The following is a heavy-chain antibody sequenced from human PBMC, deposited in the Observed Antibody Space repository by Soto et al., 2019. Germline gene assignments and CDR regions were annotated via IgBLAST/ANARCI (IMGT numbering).Heavy chain of an antibody. CDR3: ARSKTYDFWSGPADAFDI. V-gene: IGHV1-2*02. D-gene: IGHD3-3*01. Sequence: ASVKVSCKASGYTFTGYYMHWVRQAPGQGLEWMGLINPNSGGTNYAQKFQGRVTITRDTSISTAYMELSRLRSDDTAVYYCARSKTYDFWSGPADAFDIWGQGTMVTVSS. CDR1: GYTFTGYY. CDR2: INPNSGGT. J-gene: IGHJ3*02.